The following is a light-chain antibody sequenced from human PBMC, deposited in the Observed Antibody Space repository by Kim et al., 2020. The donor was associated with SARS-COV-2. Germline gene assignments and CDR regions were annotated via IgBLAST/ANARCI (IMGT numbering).Light chain of an antibody. CDR1: QDVSSW. CDR2: AAS. J-gene: IGKJ5*01. CDR3: QQYGDYPNT. Sequence: DIQMTQSPSSLSASLGDRVTITCRASQDVSSWVAWFQQRPGKAPQCLIYAASTLQSGVPSRFSGSGSGTHFTLTISTLHPEDFATYYCQQYGDYPNTFGQGTRLEI. V-gene: IGKV1D-16*01.